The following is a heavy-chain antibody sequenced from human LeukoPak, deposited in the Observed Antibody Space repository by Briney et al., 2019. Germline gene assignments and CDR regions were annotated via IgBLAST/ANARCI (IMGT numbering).Heavy chain of an antibody. CDR3: ASIGYSYAFDY. CDR2: IYYSGST. Sequence: SETLSLTCTVSGGSISSYYWSWIRQPPGKGLEWIGYIYYSGSTNYNPSLKSRVTISVDTSKNQFSLKLSSVTAADPAVYYCASIGYSYAFDYWGQGTLVTVSS. V-gene: IGHV4-59*01. J-gene: IGHJ4*02. CDR1: GGSISSYY. D-gene: IGHD5-18*01.